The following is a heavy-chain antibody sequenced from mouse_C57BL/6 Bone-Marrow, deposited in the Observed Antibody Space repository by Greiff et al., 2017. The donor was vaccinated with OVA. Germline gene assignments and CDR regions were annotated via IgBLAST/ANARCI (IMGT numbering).Heavy chain of an antibody. Sequence: VQLQQSGPGLVQPSQSLSITCTVSGFSLTSYGVHWVRQSPGKGLEWLGVICSGGSTDNNAAFITRLSISKNNSNSQVFFKMSSLRADDTAVYYCARDLSYDGSYAMDYEGRGTAVTVSS. CDR3: ARDLSYDGSYAMDY. D-gene: IGHD2-3*01. CDR1: GFSLTSYG. J-gene: IGHJ4*01. CDR2: ICSGGST. V-gene: IGHV2-2*01.